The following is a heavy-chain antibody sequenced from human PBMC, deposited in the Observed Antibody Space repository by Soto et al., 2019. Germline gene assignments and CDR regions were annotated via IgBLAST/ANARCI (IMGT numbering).Heavy chain of an antibody. CDR1: GFTFSSYW. Sequence: GGSLRLSCAASGFTFSSYWMSWVRQAPGKGLEWVANIKQDGSEKYYVDSVKGRFTISRDNAKNSLYLQMNSLRAEDTAVYYCATAAFDIVLMVSKHWVDAFDIWGQGTMVTVSS. CDR3: ATAAFDIVLMVSKHWVDAFDI. CDR2: IKQDGSEK. J-gene: IGHJ3*02. D-gene: IGHD2-8*01. V-gene: IGHV3-7*01.